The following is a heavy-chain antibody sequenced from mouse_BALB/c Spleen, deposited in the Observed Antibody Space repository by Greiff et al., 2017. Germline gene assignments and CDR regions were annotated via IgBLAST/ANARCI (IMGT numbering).Heavy chain of an antibody. Sequence: DVMLVESGGGLVQPGGSRKLFCAASGFTFSDYGMAWVRQAPGKGPEWVAFISNLAYSIYYADTVTGRFTISRENAKNTLYLEMSSLRSEDTAMYYCAKLRSSHAMDYWGQGTSVTVSS. J-gene: IGHJ4*01. V-gene: IGHV5-15*02. CDR1: GFTFSDYG. D-gene: IGHD1-1*01. CDR3: AKLRSSHAMDY. CDR2: ISNLAYSI.